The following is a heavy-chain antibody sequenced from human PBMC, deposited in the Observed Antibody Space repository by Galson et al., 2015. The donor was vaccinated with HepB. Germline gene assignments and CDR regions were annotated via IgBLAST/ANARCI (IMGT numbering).Heavy chain of an antibody. J-gene: IGHJ6*02. D-gene: IGHD2-21*02. CDR2: ISAYNGNT. Sequence: SVKVSCKASGYTFTNHGISWVRQAPGQGLEWMGWISAYNGNTNYAQKFQGRVTMTTDTSTSTAYMEVRSPRSDDTAVYYCVRDGDSSGYYYGLDVWGQGTMVTVSS. CDR3: VRDGDSSGYYYGLDV. CDR1: GYTFTNHG. V-gene: IGHV1-18*04.